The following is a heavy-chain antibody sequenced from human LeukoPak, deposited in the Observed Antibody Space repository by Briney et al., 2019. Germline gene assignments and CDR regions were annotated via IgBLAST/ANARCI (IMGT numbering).Heavy chain of an antibody. D-gene: IGHD3/OR15-3a*01. CDR3: AGDKVGIIGPHRPDYYFWSGPYSYYYMDV. Sequence: ASVKLCCTAHGSTFTRYAIQWLQPAPVQGLESMGVRNQNSGSTGYEQKFQGSITMTRSTSISTAYMELSSLRYEDTAVYYCAGDKVGIIGPHRPDYYFWSGPYSYYYMDVWGKGTTVTVSS. CDR2: RNQNSGST. J-gene: IGHJ6*03. V-gene: IGHV1-8*01. CDR1: GSTFTRYA.